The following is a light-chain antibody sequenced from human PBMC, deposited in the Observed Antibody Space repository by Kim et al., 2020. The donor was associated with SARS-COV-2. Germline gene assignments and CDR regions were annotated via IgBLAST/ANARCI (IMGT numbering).Light chain of an antibody. CDR1: QSISSW. Sequence: PASVGDRVTITCRASQSISSWLAWYQQKPGKAPKLLIYKASSLESGVPSRFSGSGSGTEFTLTISSLQPDDFATYYCQQYNSYRTFGQGTKVDIK. CDR2: KAS. J-gene: IGKJ1*01. CDR3: QQYNSYRT. V-gene: IGKV1-5*03.